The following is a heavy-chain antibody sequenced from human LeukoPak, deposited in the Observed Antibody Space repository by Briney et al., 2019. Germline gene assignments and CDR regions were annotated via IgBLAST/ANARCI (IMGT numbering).Heavy chain of an antibody. J-gene: IGHJ4*02. CDR3: AEGGYSGYDSNDY. CDR2: IRYDGSNK. CDR1: GFTFSNAW. V-gene: IGHV3-30*02. D-gene: IGHD5-12*01. Sequence: PGGSLRLSCAASGFTFSNAWMSWVRQAPGKGLEWVAFIRYDGSNKYYADSVKGRFTISRDNSKNTLYLQMNSLRAEDTAVYYCAEGGYSGYDSNDYWGQGTLVTVSS.